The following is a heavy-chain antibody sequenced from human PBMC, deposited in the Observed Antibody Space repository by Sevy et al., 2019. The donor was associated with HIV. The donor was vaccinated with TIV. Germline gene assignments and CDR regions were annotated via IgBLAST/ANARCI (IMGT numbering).Heavy chain of an antibody. Sequence: GGSLRLSCAASEFTFSNYFTNWVRQAPGKGLEWVSSISSGSSYIFYADSVKGRFTISRDNAKNSLYLHMNSLRAEDTAVYYCARGDYYGSLYYFDYWGPGTLVTVSS. CDR3: ARGDYYGSLYYFDY. V-gene: IGHV3-21*01. CDR1: EFTFSNYF. D-gene: IGHD3-10*01. CDR2: ISSGSSYI. J-gene: IGHJ4*02.